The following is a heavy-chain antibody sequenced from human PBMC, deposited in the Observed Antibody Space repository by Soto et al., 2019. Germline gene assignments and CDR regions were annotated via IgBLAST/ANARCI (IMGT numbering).Heavy chain of an antibody. CDR3: ARLATRYYFDY. J-gene: IGHJ4*02. CDR2: IYYSGST. Sequence: SETLSLTCTVSGGSISSYYWSWIRQPPGKGLEWIGYIYYSGSTNYNPSLKSRVTISVDTSKNQFSLRMSSVTAADTAVYYCARLATRYYFDYWGQGTLVTVSS. D-gene: IGHD1-1*01. CDR1: GGSISSYY. V-gene: IGHV4-59*01.